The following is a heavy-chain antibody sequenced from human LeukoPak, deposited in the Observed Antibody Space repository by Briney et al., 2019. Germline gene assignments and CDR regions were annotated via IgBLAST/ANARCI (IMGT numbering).Heavy chain of an antibody. Sequence: GGSLRLTCATSGFTLSSYSMNWVRQAPGKGLEWVSYISSGSTTIYYADSVKGRFTISRDNAKNSLYLQMNSLRAEDTAVYYCARDVEQWLVRVYYFDYWGQGTLVTVSS. D-gene: IGHD6-19*01. CDR3: ARDVEQWLVRVYYFDY. J-gene: IGHJ4*02. CDR2: ISSGSTTI. V-gene: IGHV3-48*01. CDR1: GFTLSSYS.